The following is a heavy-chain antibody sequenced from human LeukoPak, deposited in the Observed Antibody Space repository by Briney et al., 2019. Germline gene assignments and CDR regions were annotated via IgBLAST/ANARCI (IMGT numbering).Heavy chain of an antibody. CDR2: IRQNGIEE. D-gene: IGHD1-26*01. Sequence: GGSLRLSCAGSGFTLNRYCMSWVRQAAGKGLEWVASIRQNGIEEHYEGSVKGRFIISRDNAENSVSLQMHSLRDEDTAIYYCASLLGESTIYDLWGQGTLVTVSS. J-gene: IGHJ5*02. V-gene: IGHV3-7*01. CDR1: GFTLNRYC. CDR3: ASLLGESTIYDL.